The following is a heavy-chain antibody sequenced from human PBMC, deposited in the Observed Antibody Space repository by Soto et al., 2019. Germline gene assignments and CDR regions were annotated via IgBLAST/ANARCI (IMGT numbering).Heavy chain of an antibody. CDR2: ISYDGSNK. J-gene: IGHJ4*02. CDR1: GFTFSSSG. CDR3: AKEFHSWNYFEY. Sequence: SLRLSCAASGFTFSSSGMHWVRQAPGKGLEWVAVISYDGSNKFYADSVKGRFTISRDNFRNTLYLQMNSLRAEDTAVYYCAKEFHSWNYFEYLGQGTLVSVSS. V-gene: IGHV3-30*18. D-gene: IGHD1-20*01.